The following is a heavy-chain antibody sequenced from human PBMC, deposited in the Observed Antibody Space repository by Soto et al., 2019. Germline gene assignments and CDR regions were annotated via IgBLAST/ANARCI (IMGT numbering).Heavy chain of an antibody. J-gene: IGHJ6*03. CDR3: ARDRGWEQLDGEYYYYYYMDV. CDR1: GYTFTSYG. V-gene: IGHV1-18*01. D-gene: IGHD6-6*01. Sequence: ASVKVSCKASGYTFTSYGISWVRQAPGQGLECMGWISAYNGNTNYAQKLQGRVTMTTDTSTSTAYMELRSLRSEDTAVYYCARDRGWEQLDGEYYYYYYMDVWGKGTTVTVSS. CDR2: ISAYNGNT.